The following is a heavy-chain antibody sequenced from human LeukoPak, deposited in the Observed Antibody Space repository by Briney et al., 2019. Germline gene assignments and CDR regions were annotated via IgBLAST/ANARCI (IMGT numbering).Heavy chain of an antibody. Sequence: GGSLRLSCAASGFTFSSYWMGWVRQAPGKGLEWVANIKQDGSEKYYVDSVKGRFTISRDNVKNSLYLQMNSLRAEDTAVYYCASGWFRELPENWGQGTLVTVSS. D-gene: IGHD3-10*01. CDR3: ASGWFRELPEN. CDR1: GFTFSSYW. J-gene: IGHJ4*02. V-gene: IGHV3-7*01. CDR2: IKQDGSEK.